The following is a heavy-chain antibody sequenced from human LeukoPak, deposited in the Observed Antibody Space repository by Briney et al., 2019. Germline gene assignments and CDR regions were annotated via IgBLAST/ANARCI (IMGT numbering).Heavy chain of an antibody. CDR3: ARGRGGLGRLAAAAGTFDY. CDR2: INHSGST. D-gene: IGHD6-13*01. Sequence: SETLSLTCAVYGGSFTGYYWSWIRQPRGKGLEWIGEINHSGSTNYNPSLKSRVTISVDTSKNQFSLKLSSVTAADTAVYYCARGRGGLGRLAAAAGTFDYWGQGTLVTVSS. J-gene: IGHJ4*02. CDR1: GGSFTGYY. V-gene: IGHV4-34*01.